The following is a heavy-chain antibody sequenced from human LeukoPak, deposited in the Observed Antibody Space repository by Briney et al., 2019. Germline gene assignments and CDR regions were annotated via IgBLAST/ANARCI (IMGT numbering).Heavy chain of an antibody. D-gene: IGHD6-19*01. V-gene: IGHV1-18*01. CDR3: AREPSMAGTPDY. CDR2: INTYNGNT. Sequence: GASVKVSCKASGYTFTTYGISWVRQAPGQGLEWMAWINTYNGNTNYAQKFQGRVAMTTDTSTSTAYMELRSLRSDDTAVYYCAREPSMAGTPDYWGQGTLVTVSS. J-gene: IGHJ4*02. CDR1: GYTFTTYG.